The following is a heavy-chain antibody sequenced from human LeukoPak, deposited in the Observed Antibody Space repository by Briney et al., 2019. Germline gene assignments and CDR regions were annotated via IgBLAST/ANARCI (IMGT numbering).Heavy chain of an antibody. V-gene: IGHV3-21*01. CDR1: GFTFSSYT. J-gene: IGHJ5*02. D-gene: IGHD2-2*01. CDR3: AKDRVPAAMKRGWSDP. Sequence: PGGSLRLSCATSGFTFSSYTMNWVRQAPGKGLEWVSSISISSSYTSYADSVKGRFTISRDNAKNSLYLQMNSLRVEDTAVYYCAKDRVPAAMKRGWSDPWGQGTLVTVSS. CDR2: ISISSSYT.